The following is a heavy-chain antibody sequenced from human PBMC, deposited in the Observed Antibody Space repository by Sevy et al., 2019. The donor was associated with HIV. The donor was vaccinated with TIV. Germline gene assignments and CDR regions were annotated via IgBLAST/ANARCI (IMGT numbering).Heavy chain of an antibody. CDR2: IIPILGIA. V-gene: IGHV1-69*10. J-gene: IGHJ4*02. CDR3: AREAAAAGTLDY. D-gene: IGHD6-13*01. Sequence: ASVKVSCKASGGTFSSYAISWVRQAPGQGLEWMGGIIPILGIANYAQTFQGRVTITADKSTSTAYMELSSLRSEDTAVYYCAREAAAAGTLDYWGQGTLVTVSS. CDR1: GGTFSSYA.